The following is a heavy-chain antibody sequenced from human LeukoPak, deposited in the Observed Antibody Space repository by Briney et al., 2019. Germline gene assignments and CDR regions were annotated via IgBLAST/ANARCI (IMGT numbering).Heavy chain of an antibody. CDR1: GYSFTSYW. V-gene: IGHV5-51*01. Sequence: GESLKISCKGSGYSFTSYWIGWVRQMPGKALEWMGIIYPDDSDTRYSPSFQGQVTISADKSISTAYLQWSSLKASDTAMYYCARGYYYRSGTSNYFDYWGQGTLVTVSS. CDR2: IYPDDSDT. J-gene: IGHJ4*02. D-gene: IGHD3-10*01. CDR3: ARGYYYRSGTSNYFDY.